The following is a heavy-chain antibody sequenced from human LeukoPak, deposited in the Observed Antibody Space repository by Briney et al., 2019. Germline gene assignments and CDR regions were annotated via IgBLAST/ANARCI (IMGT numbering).Heavy chain of an antibody. CDR1: GFTVSSNY. CDR3: ARVSVPAAIGVNYYYYMDV. J-gene: IGHJ6*03. V-gene: IGHV3-53*04. Sequence: GGSLRLSCAASGFTVSSNYMSWVRQAPGKGLEWVSVIYSGGSTYYADSVKGRFTISRHNSKNTLYLQMNSLRAEDTAVYYCARVSVPAAIGVNYYYYMDVWGKGTTVTVSS. D-gene: IGHD2-2*01. CDR2: IYSGGST.